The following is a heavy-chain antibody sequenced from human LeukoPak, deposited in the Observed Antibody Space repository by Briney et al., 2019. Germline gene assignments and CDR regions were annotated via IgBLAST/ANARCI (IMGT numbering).Heavy chain of an antibody. D-gene: IGHD1-26*01. Sequence: SETLSLTCTVSNGSISSGGYSWSWIRQPPGKGLEWIGYIYHSGSTYYNPSLKSRVTISVDRSKNQFSLKLSSVTAADTAVYYCARDQEGAEAFDIWGQGTMVTVSS. CDR3: ARDQEGAEAFDI. CDR1: NGSISSGGYS. V-gene: IGHV4-30-2*01. J-gene: IGHJ3*02. CDR2: IYHSGST.